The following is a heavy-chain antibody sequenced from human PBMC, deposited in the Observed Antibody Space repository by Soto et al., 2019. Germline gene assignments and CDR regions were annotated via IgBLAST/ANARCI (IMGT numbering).Heavy chain of an antibody. J-gene: IGHJ5*02. CDR1: GGSISSYY. Sequence: SETLSLTCPFSGGSISSYYWSWIRQPPGKGLEWIGYIYYSGSTNYNPSLKSRVTTPVDTSKNQFSLKLSSVTAADTAVYYCARTYYDFWSGYYTGLGLDPWGQGTLVTVSS. D-gene: IGHD3-3*01. CDR2: IYYSGST. CDR3: ARTYYDFWSGYYTGLGLDP. V-gene: IGHV4-59*08.